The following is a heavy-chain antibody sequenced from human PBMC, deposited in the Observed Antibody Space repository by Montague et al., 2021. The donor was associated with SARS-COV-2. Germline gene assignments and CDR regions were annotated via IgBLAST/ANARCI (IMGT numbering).Heavy chain of an antibody. CDR2: ILSSGST. CDR3: ARATLGITMRVVVMTAMDYSVYW. CDR1: GDSISSYL. J-gene: IGHJ4*02. D-gene: IGHD3-22*01. V-gene: IGHV4-4*07. Sequence: SETLSLTCTVSGDSISSYLWNWVRQPAGKGLEWIGRILSSGSTNYNPSLKSRVTVSVDTSKDQFSLKLSSVTAADTAVYYCARATLGITMRVVVMTAMDYSVYWGGQGMLVTVSA.